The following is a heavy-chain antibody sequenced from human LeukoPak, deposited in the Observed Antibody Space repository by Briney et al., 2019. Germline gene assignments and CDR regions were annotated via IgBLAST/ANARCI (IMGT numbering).Heavy chain of an antibody. Sequence: GRSLRLSCAASGFTFDDYAMHWVRQAPGKGLEWVSGISWNSGSIGYADSVKGRFMISRDNAKNTMYLQMNSLRAEDTAVYYCVRDTGHPIIYWGQGTLVTVSS. D-gene: IGHD1-14*01. CDR1: GFTFDDYA. CDR3: VRDTGHPIIY. J-gene: IGHJ4*02. CDR2: ISWNSGSI. V-gene: IGHV3-9*01.